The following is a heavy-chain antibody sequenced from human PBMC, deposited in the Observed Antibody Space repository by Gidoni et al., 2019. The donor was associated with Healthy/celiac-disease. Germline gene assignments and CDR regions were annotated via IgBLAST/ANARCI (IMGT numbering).Heavy chain of an antibody. CDR2: MNHNSGNT. Sequence: QVQLVQSGAEVKKPGSSVSVSCKASGYTFTSSDIYWVRQANGQGLSWMGWMNHNSGNTGYAQKFQGRVTMTRNTSISTAYMELSSLRSEDTAVYYCARGSPVGFGVVIEGYGMDVWGQGTTVTVSS. CDR1: GYTFTSSD. V-gene: IGHV1-8*01. J-gene: IGHJ6*02. CDR3: ARGSPVGFGVVIEGYGMDV. D-gene: IGHD3-3*01.